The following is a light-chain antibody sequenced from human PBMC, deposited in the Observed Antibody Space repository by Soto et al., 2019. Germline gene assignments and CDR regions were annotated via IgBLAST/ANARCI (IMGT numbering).Light chain of an antibody. CDR1: QDISNW. J-gene: IGKJ2*01. V-gene: IGKV1-5*01. CDR3: QQYHSFPPYT. Sequence: IQMTQSPSTLSASLGDRVTITCRASQDISNWLAWYQQKPGKAPILRIYGASTLQSGVPSRFSGSGSGTEFNLTITSMQPGDFATYYCQQYHSFPPYTLGPGTKVEI. CDR2: GAS.